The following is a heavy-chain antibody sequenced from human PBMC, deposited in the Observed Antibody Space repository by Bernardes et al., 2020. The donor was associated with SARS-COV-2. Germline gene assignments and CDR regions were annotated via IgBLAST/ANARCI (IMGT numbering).Heavy chain of an antibody. V-gene: IGHV3-7*03. D-gene: IGHD3-3*01. CDR3: TRGSGSGDY. J-gene: IGHJ4*02. Sequence: GGSLRLSCTASGFTFSSHWMTWVRQAPGKGLEWVANIKQDGSEKHYVDSVKGRFTISRDNAKNSLYLQMNSLGVEDTAVYYCTRGSGSGDYWGQGTLVTVSS. CDR2: IKQDGSEK. CDR1: GFTFSSHW.